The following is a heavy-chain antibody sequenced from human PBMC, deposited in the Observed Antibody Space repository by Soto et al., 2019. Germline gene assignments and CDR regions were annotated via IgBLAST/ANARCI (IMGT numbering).Heavy chain of an antibody. CDR3: AGGFGELFMVPWFDP. Sequence: SETLSLTCTVSGGSISSGGYYWSWIRQHPGKGLEWIGYIYYSGSTYYNPSLKSRVTISVDTSKNQFSLKLSSVTAADTAVYYCAGGFGELFMVPWFDPWGQGTLVTVSS. CDR1: GGSISSGGYY. J-gene: IGHJ5*02. D-gene: IGHD3-10*01. CDR2: IYYSGST. V-gene: IGHV4-31*03.